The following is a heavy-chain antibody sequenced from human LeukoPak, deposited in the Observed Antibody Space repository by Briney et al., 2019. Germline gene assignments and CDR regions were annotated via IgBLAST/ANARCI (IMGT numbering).Heavy chain of an antibody. CDR1: GGSISSGYYY. V-gene: IGHV4-30-4*01. CDR3: ARRYYDILTGYPYYFDY. Sequence: SETLSLTCTVSGGSISSGYYYWSWIRQPPGKGLEWIGYIYYSGSTYYNPSLKSRVTISVDTSKNQFSLKLSSVTAADTAVYYCARRYYDILTGYPYYFDYWGQGTLVTVSS. CDR2: IYYSGST. J-gene: IGHJ4*02. D-gene: IGHD3-9*01.